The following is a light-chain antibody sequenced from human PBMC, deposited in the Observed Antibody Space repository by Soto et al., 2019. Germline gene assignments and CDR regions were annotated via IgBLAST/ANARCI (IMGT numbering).Light chain of an antibody. Sequence: IVMTQSPATLSVSPGERATLSCRANQTIDNKLAWYQQRPGQAPSLLIYGASIRATGIPARFSGSRSGTDVTLTISGLQSEDFGVYYCQQYKDWRTFGQGTNVHIK. CDR3: QQYKDWRT. J-gene: IGKJ1*01. CDR2: GAS. V-gene: IGKV3-15*01. CDR1: QTIDNK.